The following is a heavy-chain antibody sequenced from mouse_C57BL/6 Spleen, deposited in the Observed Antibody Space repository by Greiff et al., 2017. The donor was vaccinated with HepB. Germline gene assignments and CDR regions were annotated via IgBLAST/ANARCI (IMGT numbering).Heavy chain of an antibody. CDR3: ASRSSYAMDY. CDR1: GFTFSDYG. CDR2: ISSGSSTI. V-gene: IGHV5-17*01. J-gene: IGHJ4*01. D-gene: IGHD1-1*01. Sequence: EVNLVESGGGLVKPGGSLKLSCAASGFTFSDYGMHWVRQAPEKGLEWVAYISSGSSTIYYADTVKGRFTISRDNAKNTLFLQMTSLRSEDTAMYYCASRSSYAMDYWGQGTSVTVSS.